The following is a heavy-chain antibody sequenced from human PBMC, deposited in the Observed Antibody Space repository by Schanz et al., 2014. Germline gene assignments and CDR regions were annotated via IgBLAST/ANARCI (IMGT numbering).Heavy chain of an antibody. CDR1: GFTFSSYG. Sequence: QGQLVESGGGVVQFGRSLRLSCVASGFTFSSYGMHWVRQAPGKGLEWVAVIWYDENNKYYADSVKGRFTMSRDNSKNTLYLQMNSLRAEDTAVYYCARANYRRKINFDYWGRGTLVTVSS. D-gene: IGHD3-10*01. CDR2: IWYDENNK. CDR3: ARANYRRKINFDY. J-gene: IGHJ4*02. V-gene: IGHV3-33*01.